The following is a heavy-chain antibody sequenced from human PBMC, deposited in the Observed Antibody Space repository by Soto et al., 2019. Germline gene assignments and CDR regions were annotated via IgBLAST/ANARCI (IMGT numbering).Heavy chain of an antibody. J-gene: IGHJ5*01. Sequence: SETLSLTCSVSGDSISNLDYFWAWIRQPPGQALEYIGYIYKSATTYYNPSFESRVAISVDTSKSQFPLNVTSVTAADTAVYFCARGRYCLTGRCFPNWFDSWGQGALVTVS. D-gene: IGHD7-27*01. CDR2: IYKSATT. V-gene: IGHV4-30-4*01. CDR3: ARGRYCLTGRCFPNWFDS. CDR1: GDSISNLDYF.